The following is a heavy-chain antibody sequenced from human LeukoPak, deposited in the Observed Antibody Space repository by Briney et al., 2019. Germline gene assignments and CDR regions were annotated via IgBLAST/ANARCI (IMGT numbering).Heavy chain of an antibody. CDR1: GFTVSSNY. CDR2: INSAGNA. D-gene: IGHD3-22*01. CDR3: ARSQGGTMSLRHFDL. Sequence: GGSLRLSCAASGFTVSSNYMNWVRQAPGKGLEWVSVINSAGNAYYADSVKGRFTISRDNSKNMLYLQMNSLRAGDTAVYYCARSQGGTMSLRHFDLWGRGTLVTVSS. V-gene: IGHV3-53*01. J-gene: IGHJ2*01.